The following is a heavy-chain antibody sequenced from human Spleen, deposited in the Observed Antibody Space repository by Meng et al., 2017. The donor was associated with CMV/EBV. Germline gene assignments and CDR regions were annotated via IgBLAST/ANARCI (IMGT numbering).Heavy chain of an antibody. Sequence: ASVKVSCKASGYTFTSYAMHWVRQAPGQRLEWMGWSNAGNGNTKYSQEFQGRVTITRDTSASTAYMELSSLRSEDMAVYYCAREGYGGNSVPSSEFDYWGQGTLVTVSS. CDR2: SNAGNGNT. V-gene: IGHV1-3*02. J-gene: IGHJ4*02. CDR3: AREGYGGNSVPSSEFDY. D-gene: IGHD4-23*01. CDR1: GYTFTSYA.